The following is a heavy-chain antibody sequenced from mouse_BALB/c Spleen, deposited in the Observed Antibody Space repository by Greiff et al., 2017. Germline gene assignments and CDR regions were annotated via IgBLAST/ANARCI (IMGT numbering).Heavy chain of an antibody. CDR1: GFSLTSYG. CDR3: ARGGLPWLDY. D-gene: IGHD3-1*01. CDR2: IWAGGST. Sequence: VKLMESGPGLVAPSQTLSITCTASGFSLTSYGVHWVRQPPGKGLEWLGVIWAGGSTNYNSAPMSRLSISKDNSKSQVFLKMNSLQTDDTAMYYCARGGLPWLDYWGQGTLVTVSA. V-gene: IGHV2-9*02. J-gene: IGHJ3*01.